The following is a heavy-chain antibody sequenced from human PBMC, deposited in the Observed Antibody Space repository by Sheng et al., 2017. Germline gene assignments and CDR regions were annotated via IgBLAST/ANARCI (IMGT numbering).Heavy chain of an antibody. D-gene: IGHD3-9*01. CDR2: INHSGST. V-gene: IGHV4-34*01. CDR3: ARGRTGYPPGVLDY. Sequence: QVQLQQWGAGLLKPSETLSLTCAVYGGSFSGYYWSWIRQPPGKGLEWIGEINHSGSTNYNPCLKSRVTISVDTSKNQFSLKLSSVTAADTAVYYCARGRTGYPPGVLDYWGQGTLVTVSS. J-gene: IGHJ4*02. CDR1: GGSFSGYY.